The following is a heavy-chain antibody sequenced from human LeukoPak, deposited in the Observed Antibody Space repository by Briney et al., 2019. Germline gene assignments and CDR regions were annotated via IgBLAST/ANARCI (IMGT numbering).Heavy chain of an antibody. CDR1: GLRFSNYW. CDR2: IDGPGSGT. CDR3: ARDLPASGYSYDY. D-gene: IGHD5-18*01. Sequence: GGSLRLSCAASGLRFSNYWMHWVRQAPGRGLVWVSRIDGPGSGTGYATSVKGRFTISRDNAKNTLYLEMNSLTVDDTAVYFCARDLPASGYSYDYWGQGTLVTVSS. V-gene: IGHV3-74*01. J-gene: IGHJ4*02.